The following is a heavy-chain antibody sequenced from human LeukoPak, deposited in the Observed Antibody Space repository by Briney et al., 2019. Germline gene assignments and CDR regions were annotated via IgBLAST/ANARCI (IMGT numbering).Heavy chain of an antibody. CDR1: GDSVSSNSAA. CDR2: TYYRSKWNN. Sequence: PSQTLSLTCAISGDSVSSNSAAWSWFRQSPSRGLEWLGRTYYRSKWNNNYAISVKSRITINPDTSKNQFSLQLNSVTPEDTGVYYCARARGYFDLWGRGTLVTVSS. V-gene: IGHV6-1*01. J-gene: IGHJ2*01. CDR3: ARARGYFDL. D-gene: IGHD3-10*01.